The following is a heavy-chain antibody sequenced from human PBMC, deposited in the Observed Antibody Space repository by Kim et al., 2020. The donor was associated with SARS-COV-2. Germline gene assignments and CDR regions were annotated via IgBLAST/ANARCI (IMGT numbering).Heavy chain of an antibody. D-gene: IGHD4-17*01. J-gene: IGHJ6*02. CDR2: ISGGSTAM. CDR1: GLTFSNYG. Sequence: GGSLRLSCAVSGLTFSNYGMNWVRQAPGKGLEWISYISGGSTAMHYGDSVKGRFTVSRDNDKNSLYLQMNNLRDDDTGIYYCARDMYGDYPSDYYGLDTWGPGTTVTVSS. CDR3: ARDMYGDYPSDYYGLDT. V-gene: IGHV3-48*02.